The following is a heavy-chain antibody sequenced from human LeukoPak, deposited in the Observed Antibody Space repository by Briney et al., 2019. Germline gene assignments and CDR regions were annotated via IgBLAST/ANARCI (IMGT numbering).Heavy chain of an antibody. V-gene: IGHV1-18*01. Sequence: ASVKVSCKASGYTFTSYGISWVRQAPGQGLEWMGWISAYNGNTNYAQKLQGRVTMTTDTSTSTAYMELRSLRSDDTAVYYCAKDSPPDYYDPTGTYYFDYWGQGTLVTVSS. CDR2: ISAYNGNT. D-gene: IGHD3-22*01. CDR3: AKDSPPDYYDPTGTYYFDY. CDR1: GYTFTSYG. J-gene: IGHJ4*02.